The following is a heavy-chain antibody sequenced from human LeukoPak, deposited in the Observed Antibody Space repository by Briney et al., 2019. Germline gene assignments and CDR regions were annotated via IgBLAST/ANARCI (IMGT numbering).Heavy chain of an antibody. V-gene: IGHV4-34*01. Sequence: SETLSLTCAVYGGSFSGYYWSWIRQPPGKGLEWIGEINHSGSTNYNPSLKSRVTISVDMSKNQFSLKLSSVTAADTAVYYCARGKLARYCSSTSCYILTFDYWGQGTLVTVSS. CDR2: INHSGST. J-gene: IGHJ4*02. CDR3: ARGKLARYCSSTSCYILTFDY. D-gene: IGHD2-2*02. CDR1: GGSFSGYY.